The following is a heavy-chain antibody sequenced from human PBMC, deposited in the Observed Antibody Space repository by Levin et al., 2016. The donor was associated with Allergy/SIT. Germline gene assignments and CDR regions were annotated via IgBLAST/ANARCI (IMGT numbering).Heavy chain of an antibody. Sequence: ASVKVSCKASGYTFTSYGISWVRQAPGQGLEWMGWISAFDDNTNYAEKVQDRVTMTTDTSTTTAYMELRSLRSDDTAVYYCARGGPGAVFYYYYMDVWGIGTTVTVSS. CDR1: GYTFTSYG. CDR2: ISAFDDNT. J-gene: IGHJ6*03. V-gene: IGHV1-18*01. CDR3: ARGGPGAVFYYYYMDV. D-gene: IGHD2-8*02.